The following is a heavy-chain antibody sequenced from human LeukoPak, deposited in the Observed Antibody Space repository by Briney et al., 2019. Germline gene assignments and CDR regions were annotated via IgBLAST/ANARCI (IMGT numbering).Heavy chain of an antibody. Sequence: ASVKVSCKASGYTFTGYYMHWVRQAPGQGLEWMGWISPNSGDTNYAQKFQGRVTMTRDTSISTAYMELSGLRSDDTAVYYCATGIAVAATTYWGQGTLVTVSS. CDR2: ISPNSGDT. D-gene: IGHD6-19*01. CDR1: GYTFTGYY. J-gene: IGHJ4*02. CDR3: ATGIAVAATTY. V-gene: IGHV1-2*02.